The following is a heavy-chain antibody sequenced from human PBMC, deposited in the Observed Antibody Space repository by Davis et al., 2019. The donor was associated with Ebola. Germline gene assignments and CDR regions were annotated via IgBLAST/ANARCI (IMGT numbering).Heavy chain of an antibody. Sequence: GESLKISCAASGFTFSSYSMRWVRQAPGKGLEWVANIKQDGSEKYYVDSVKGRFTISRDNAKNSLYLQMNSLRAEDTAVYYCAKAPPGGTSHDSGDYPRPEGDYYYGMDVWGQGTTVTVSS. D-gene: IGHD4-17*01. J-gene: IGHJ6*02. V-gene: IGHV3-7*01. CDR2: IKQDGSEK. CDR1: GFTFSSYS. CDR3: AKAPPGGTSHDSGDYPRPEGDYYYGMDV.